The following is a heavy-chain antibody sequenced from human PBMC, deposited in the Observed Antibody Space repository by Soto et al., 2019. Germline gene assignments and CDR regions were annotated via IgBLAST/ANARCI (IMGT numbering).Heavy chain of an antibody. CDR2: SRDKGNSYST. Sequence: PGGSLRLSCGGSGFTFSDYYIDWVRRAPGKGLEWVGRSRDKGNSYSTDYAASVKGRFTISRDASKNSLFLQMNSLKTEDTALYYCTRCITGTTSSEYWGQGTLVTVSS. CDR3: TRCITGTTSSEY. J-gene: IGHJ4*02. V-gene: IGHV3-72*01. D-gene: IGHD1-7*01. CDR1: GFTFSDYY.